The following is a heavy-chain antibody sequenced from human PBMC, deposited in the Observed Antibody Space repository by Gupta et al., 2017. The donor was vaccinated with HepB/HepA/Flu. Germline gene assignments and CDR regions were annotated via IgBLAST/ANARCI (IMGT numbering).Heavy chain of an antibody. CDR1: GFTFSSYA. Sequence: QVQLVESGGGVVQPARSLRLSCAASGFTFSSYAIHWVRQAPGKGLEWVALISYDGSNKYYADSVKGRFTISRDNSKNTLYLQMNSLRAEDTAVYYCARDSGYSYGHNFDYLGQGTLVTVSS. D-gene: IGHD5-18*01. CDR3: ARDSGYSYGHNFDY. CDR2: ISYDGSNK. J-gene: IGHJ4*02. V-gene: IGHV3-30*04.